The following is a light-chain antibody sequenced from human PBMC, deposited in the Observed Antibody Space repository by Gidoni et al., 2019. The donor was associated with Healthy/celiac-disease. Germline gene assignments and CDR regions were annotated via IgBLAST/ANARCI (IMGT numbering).Light chain of an antibody. CDR3: QQYNNWPIT. CDR1: QSVSSN. Sequence: EIVLTQSPATLSVSPGERATLSCRASQSVSSNLAWYQQKPGQAPRLLIYGASTRATGIPARFSGSGSGTEFTLTISSLQSEDFAVYYCQQYNNWPITFXKXTRLEIK. J-gene: IGKJ5*01. CDR2: GAS. V-gene: IGKV3-15*01.